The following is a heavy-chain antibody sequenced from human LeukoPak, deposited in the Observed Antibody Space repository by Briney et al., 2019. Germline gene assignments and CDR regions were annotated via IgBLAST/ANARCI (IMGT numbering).Heavy chain of an antibody. CDR2: ITSTGSNI. V-gene: IGHV3-11*01. CDR3: ARDSYASGSDY. CDR1: GFSFSDYH. Sequence: GGSLRLSCAASGFSFSDYHMNWVRQAPGKGLEWVSYITSTGSNIYYADSAKGRFTISRDNAKNSLYLQMNSLRADDTAVYFCARDSYASGSDYWGQGTLVTVSS. J-gene: IGHJ4*02. D-gene: IGHD1-26*01.